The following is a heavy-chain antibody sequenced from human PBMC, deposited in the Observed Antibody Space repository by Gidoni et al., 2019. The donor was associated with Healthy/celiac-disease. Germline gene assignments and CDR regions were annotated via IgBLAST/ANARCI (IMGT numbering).Heavy chain of an antibody. Sequence: EVQLVESGGGLVQPGGSLRLSCAASGFTFSSYWMSWVRPAPGKGLEWVANIKQDGSEKYYVDSVKGRFTISRDNAKNSLYLQMNSLRAEDTAVYYCARDSGPGYCSSTSCYYGYYYGMDVWGQGTTVTVSS. CDR1: GFTFSSYW. V-gene: IGHV3-7*01. CDR3: ARDSGPGYCSSTSCYYGYYYGMDV. J-gene: IGHJ6*02. CDR2: IKQDGSEK. D-gene: IGHD2-2*01.